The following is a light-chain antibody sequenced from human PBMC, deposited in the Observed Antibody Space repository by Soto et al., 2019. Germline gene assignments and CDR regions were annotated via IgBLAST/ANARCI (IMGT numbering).Light chain of an antibody. V-gene: IGKV3-15*01. J-gene: IGKJ1*01. CDR1: QSDVNN. CDR3: QQHHNWPRT. CDR2: SAS. Sequence: EILMTQSPATLSVSGGEKASLSFTASQSDVNNLAWYQQHKTGQAPRLLIHSASARAAGVPASFSGSSYGTAFNLTISGLQSADFAVYFCQQHHNWPRTFGQGTQLDIK.